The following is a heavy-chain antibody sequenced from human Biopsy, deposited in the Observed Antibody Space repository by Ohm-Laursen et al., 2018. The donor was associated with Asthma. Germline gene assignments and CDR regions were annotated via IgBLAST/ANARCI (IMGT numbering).Heavy chain of an antibody. Sequence: ASVKVSCKASGYTFTSYGISWVRQAPGQGLEWMGWISAYNGNTNYAQKLQGRVTMTTDTSTSTASMELRSLRSDDTAVYYCARGPNYHGSGRAPIGMDVWGQGTTVTVSS. D-gene: IGHD3-10*01. J-gene: IGHJ6*02. CDR3: ARGPNYHGSGRAPIGMDV. CDR1: GYTFTSYG. V-gene: IGHV1-18*04. CDR2: ISAYNGNT.